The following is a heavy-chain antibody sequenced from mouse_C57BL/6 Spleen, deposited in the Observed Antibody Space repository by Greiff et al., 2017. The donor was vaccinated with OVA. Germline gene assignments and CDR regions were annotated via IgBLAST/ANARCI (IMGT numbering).Heavy chain of an antibody. CDR1: GYSITSGYY. CDR2: ISYDGSN. CDR3: AREENYSNYAWFAY. D-gene: IGHD2-5*01. J-gene: IGHJ3*01. Sequence: VQLKESGPGLVKPSQSLSLTCSVTGYSITSGYYWNWIRQFPGNKLEWMGYISYDGSNNYNPSLKNRISITRDTSKNQFLLKLNSVTTEDTATYYCAREENYSNYAWFAYWGQGTLVTVSA. V-gene: IGHV3-6*01.